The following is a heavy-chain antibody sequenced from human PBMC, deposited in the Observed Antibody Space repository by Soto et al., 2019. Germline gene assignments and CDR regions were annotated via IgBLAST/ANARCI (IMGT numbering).Heavy chain of an antibody. Sequence: GGSLRLSCAASGFTFNSNWRDWFRQAPGKGLEWVANINQDGSEKNYVDSVKGRFTISRDNAKNSLYLQMSSLTAEDSALYYCSKSLDYWGQGALVTVSS. CDR3: SKSLDY. J-gene: IGHJ4*02. CDR2: INQDGSEK. CDR1: GFTFNSNW. V-gene: IGHV3-7*01.